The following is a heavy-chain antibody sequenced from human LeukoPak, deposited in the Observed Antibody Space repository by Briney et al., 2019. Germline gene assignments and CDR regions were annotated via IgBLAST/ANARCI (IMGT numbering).Heavy chain of an antibody. J-gene: IGHJ6*02. V-gene: IGHV4-61*02. CDR1: GGSISSGSYY. Sequence: SETLSLTCTVSGGSISSGSYYWSWIRQPAGKGLEWIGRIYTSGSTNYNPSLKSRVTISVDTSKNQFSLKLSSVTAADTAVYYCARDGSTYYDFWSGYSPPYYYGMDVWGQGTTVTVSS. CDR3: ARDGSTYYDFWSGYSPPYYYGMDV. D-gene: IGHD3-3*01. CDR2: IYTSGST.